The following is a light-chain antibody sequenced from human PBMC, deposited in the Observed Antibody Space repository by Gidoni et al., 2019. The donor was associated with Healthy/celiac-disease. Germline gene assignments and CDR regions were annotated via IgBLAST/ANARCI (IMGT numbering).Light chain of an antibody. Sequence: SYELTQPPSVSVSPGQTASITCSGDKLGDEYACWYQQKPGQSPVLVIYQDTKRPSGIPERFAGSNSGNTATLTISGTQAMDEADYYCQAWDSSDVVFGGGTKLTV. CDR2: QDT. CDR1: KLGDEY. J-gene: IGLJ2*01. V-gene: IGLV3-1*01. CDR3: QAWDSSDVV.